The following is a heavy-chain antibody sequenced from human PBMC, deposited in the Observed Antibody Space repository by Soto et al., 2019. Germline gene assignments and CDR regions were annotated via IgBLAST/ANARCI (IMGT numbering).Heavy chain of an antibody. V-gene: IGHV1-8*01. Sequence: ASVKVSCTASGYTFTSYDINWVRQATGQGLEWMGWMNPNSGNTGYAQKFQGRVTMTRNTSISTAYMELSSLRSEDAAVYYCARGLDFWSVYYYYGMDVRGQGTTVTVS. D-gene: IGHD3-3*01. CDR3: ARGLDFWSVYYYYGMDV. CDR1: GYTFTSYD. J-gene: IGHJ6*02. CDR2: MNPNSGNT.